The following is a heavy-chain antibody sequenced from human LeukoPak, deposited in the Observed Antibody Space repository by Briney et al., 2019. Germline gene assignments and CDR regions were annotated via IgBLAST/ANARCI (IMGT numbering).Heavy chain of an antibody. D-gene: IGHD3-10*01. Sequence: HGASVKVSCKASGYTFTGYYMHWVRQAPGQGLEWMGWINPNSGGTNYAQKFQGWVTMTRDTSISIAYMELSRLRSDDTAVYYCARDRVYGSGSDAFDIWGQGTMVTVSS. V-gene: IGHV1-2*04. CDR2: INPNSGGT. CDR3: ARDRVYGSGSDAFDI. J-gene: IGHJ3*02. CDR1: GYTFTGYY.